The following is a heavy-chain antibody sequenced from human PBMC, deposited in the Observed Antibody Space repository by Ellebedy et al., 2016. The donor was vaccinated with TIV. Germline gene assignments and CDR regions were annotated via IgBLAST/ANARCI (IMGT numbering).Heavy chain of an antibody. J-gene: IGHJ6*04. V-gene: IGHV3-15*01. CDR1: GFTLLNAW. CDR2: IKSKADGGTT. Sequence: GGSLRLSCATSGFTLLNAWMNWVRQAPGKGLEWVGRIKSKADGGTTDYIAPVKGRFTISRDDSKSMLYLQMNSLRTEDTAVYYCTTDVWFGELLDQYWGTGTTVTVSS. CDR3: TTDVWFGELLDQY. D-gene: IGHD3-10*01.